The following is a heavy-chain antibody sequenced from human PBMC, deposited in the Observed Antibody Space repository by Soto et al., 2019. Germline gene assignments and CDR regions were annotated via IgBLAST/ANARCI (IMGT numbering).Heavy chain of an antibody. J-gene: IGHJ4*02. CDR3: AHSRRRVSFGGGNCYHFDS. CDR1: GFSISADGVG. V-gene: IGHV2-5*02. CDR2: LYWDDDK. D-gene: IGHD2-15*01. Sequence: QITLKESGPTLVKPTQTLTLTCSCSGFSISADGVGVGWIRQPPGKALEWLAILYWDDDKRYSPSLNSRLTITKDTSRNQVVVTMTNVDPVDTATYFCAHSRRRVSFGGGNCYHFDSCCQGTLVTGSS.